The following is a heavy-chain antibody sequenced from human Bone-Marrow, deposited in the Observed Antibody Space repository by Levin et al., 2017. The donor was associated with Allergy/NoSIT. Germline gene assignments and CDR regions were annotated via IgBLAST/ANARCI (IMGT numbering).Heavy chain of an antibody. CDR2: ISPKSGDT. CDR1: GHTLTGFY. CDR3: AGDYGYNWFDP. V-gene: IGHV1-2*06. Sequence: ASVKVSCKASGHTLTGFYLHWVRQAPGKGLEWMGRISPKSGDTRSAQRFLDRVTMTRDTSISTVYMELSRLTSDDTAIYYCAGDYGYNWFDPWGQGTLVTVSS. D-gene: IGHD4-17*01. J-gene: IGHJ5*02.